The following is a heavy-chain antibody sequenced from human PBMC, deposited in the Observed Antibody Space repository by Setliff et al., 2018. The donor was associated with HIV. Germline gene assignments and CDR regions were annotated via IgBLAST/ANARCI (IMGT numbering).Heavy chain of an antibody. V-gene: IGHV4-59*02. Sequence: SETLSLTCTVSGDSVRNYYWSWIRQPPERGLDYIGYINYNGNTNYNPSLKSRVTMSVDTSKNQISLKLRSVTAADTAVYYCARGHEWLRIWGQGMLVTVSP. CDR1: GDSVRNYY. CDR3: ARGHEWLRI. CDR2: INYNGNT. J-gene: IGHJ4*02. D-gene: IGHD5-12*01.